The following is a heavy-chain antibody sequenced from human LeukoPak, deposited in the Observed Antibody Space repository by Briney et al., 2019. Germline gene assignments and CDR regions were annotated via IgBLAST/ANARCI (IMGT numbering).Heavy chain of an antibody. J-gene: IGHJ3*02. CDR3: ARRRRGYSGYEDAFDI. D-gene: IGHD5-12*01. V-gene: IGHV4-59*08. CDR1: GGSISSYY. CDR2: ICNSGST. Sequence: SETLSLTCTASGGSISSYYWSWIRQPPGKGLEWIGYICNSGSTNYNPSLKSRVTISVDTSKNQFSLKLSSVTAADTAVYYCARRRRGYSGYEDAFDIWGQGTMVTVSS.